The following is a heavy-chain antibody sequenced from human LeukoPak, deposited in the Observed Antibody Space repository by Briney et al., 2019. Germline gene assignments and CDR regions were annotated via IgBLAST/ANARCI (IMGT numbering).Heavy chain of an antibody. V-gene: IGHV4-38-2*01. CDR2: IYHSGST. Sequence: SETLPLTCAVSGYSISSGYYWGWIRQPPGKGLEWIGSIYHSGSTYYNPSLKSRVTISVDTSKNQFSLKLSSVTAADTAVYYCARWDCSGGSCYNPIFDYWGQGTLVTVSS. D-gene: IGHD2-15*01. CDR3: ARWDCSGGSCYNPIFDY. CDR1: GYSISSGYY. J-gene: IGHJ4*02.